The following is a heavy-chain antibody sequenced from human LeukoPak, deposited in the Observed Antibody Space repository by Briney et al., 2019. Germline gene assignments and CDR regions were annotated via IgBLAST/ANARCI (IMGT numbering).Heavy chain of an antibody. CDR1: GGSISSYY. CDR2: IYYSGST. V-gene: IGHV4-59*01. CDR3: ARDFNGWSLDY. Sequence: SETLSLTCTVSGGSISSYYWSWLRQPPGKGLEWIGYIYYSGSTNYNPSLKSRVTISADTSKNQFSLKLSSVTAADTAVSYCARDFNGWSLDYWGQGTLVTVSS. J-gene: IGHJ4*02. D-gene: IGHD2-8*01.